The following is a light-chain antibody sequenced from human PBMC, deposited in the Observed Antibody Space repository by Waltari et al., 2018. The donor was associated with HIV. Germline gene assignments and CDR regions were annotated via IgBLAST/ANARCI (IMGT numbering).Light chain of an antibody. J-gene: IGLJ2*01. Sequence: QSVLTQPPSVSGAPGQRVTIPCTASSSNIGAGYDVHWSQQLPGTAPKVLIYGNTNRPSGVPDRFSGSKSGTSASLAITGLQAEDEADYYCQSYDSSLSGFVVFGGGTKVTVL. CDR3: QSYDSSLSGFVV. CDR1: SSNIGAGYD. CDR2: GNT. V-gene: IGLV1-40*01.